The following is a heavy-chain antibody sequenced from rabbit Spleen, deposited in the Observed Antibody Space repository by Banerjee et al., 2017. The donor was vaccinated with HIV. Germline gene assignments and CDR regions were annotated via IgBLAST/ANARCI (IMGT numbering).Heavy chain of an antibody. D-gene: IGHD1-1*01. V-gene: IGHV1S40*01. CDR2: AYAGSSGST. CDR3: ARDTSSSFSSYGMDL. Sequence: QSLEESGGDLVKPGASLTLTCTASGFSFNSGYDMCWVRQAPGRGLEWVACAYAGSSGSTYSATWAKGRFTISKTSSTTVTLQMTSLTAADTATYFCARDTSSSFSSYGMDLWGPGTLVTGS. CDR1: GFSFNSGYD. J-gene: IGHJ6*01.